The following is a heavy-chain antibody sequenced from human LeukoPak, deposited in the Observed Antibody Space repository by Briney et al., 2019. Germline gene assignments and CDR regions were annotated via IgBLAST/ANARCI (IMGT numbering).Heavy chain of an antibody. CDR1: GFTFSSYG. CDR2: IRYDGTNK. J-gene: IGHJ4*02. V-gene: IGHV3-30*02. Sequence: GGSLRLSCAASGFTFSSYGMHWVRQAPGKGLEWVAFIRYDGTNKYYADSVKGRFTISRDNSKNTLYLQMNSLRAEDTAVYYCVKDASWMGEYYFDYWGQGTLVTVSS. D-gene: IGHD3-16*01. CDR3: VKDASWMGEYYFDY.